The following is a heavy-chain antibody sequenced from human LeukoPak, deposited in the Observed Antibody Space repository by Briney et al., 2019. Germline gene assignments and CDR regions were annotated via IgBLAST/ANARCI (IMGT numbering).Heavy chain of an antibody. D-gene: IGHD6-6*01. CDR3: AKLGYSSSSHY. CDR1: GFTFDDYA. J-gene: IGHJ4*02. V-gene: IGHV3-9*01. CDR2: ISWNSGSI. Sequence: SGRSLRLSCAASGFTFDDYAMHWVRQAPGKGLEGVSGISWNSGSIGYADSVKGRFTISRDNAKNSLYPQMNSLRAEDTALYYCAKLGYSSSSHYWGQGTLVTVSS.